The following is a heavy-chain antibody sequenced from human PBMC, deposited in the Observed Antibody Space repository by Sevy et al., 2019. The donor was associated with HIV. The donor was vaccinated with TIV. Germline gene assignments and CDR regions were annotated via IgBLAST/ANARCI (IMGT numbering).Heavy chain of an antibody. CDR2: ISGSGHLT. J-gene: IGHJ4*02. CDR1: GFTFSSYA. CDR3: AKEGGGYYYDSSGLVDY. Sequence: GGSLRLSCAASGFTFSSYAMSWVRQAPGKGLEWVSAISGSGHLTYYTDSVKGRFTISRDNSKNTLYLQMNSLRAKDTAVYYCAKEGGGYYYDSSGLVDYWGQGTLVTVSS. D-gene: IGHD3-22*01. V-gene: IGHV3-23*01.